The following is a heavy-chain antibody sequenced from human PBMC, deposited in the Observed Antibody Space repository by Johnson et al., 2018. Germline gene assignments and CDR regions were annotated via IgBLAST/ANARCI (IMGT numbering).Heavy chain of an antibody. V-gene: IGHV1-69*01. J-gene: IGHJ3*02. Sequence: QVQLVQSGAEVKKPGSSVKVSCKASGGTFSSYAINWVRQAPGQGLEWMGGIIPIFGTANYAQKFQGRVTITADESTGTAGMELSSLRAEDTAVYYCARGEGDIAMVTGDAFDIWGQGTMVTVSS. D-gene: IGHD5-18*01. CDR3: ARGEGDIAMVTGDAFDI. CDR2: IIPIFGTA. CDR1: GGTFSSYA.